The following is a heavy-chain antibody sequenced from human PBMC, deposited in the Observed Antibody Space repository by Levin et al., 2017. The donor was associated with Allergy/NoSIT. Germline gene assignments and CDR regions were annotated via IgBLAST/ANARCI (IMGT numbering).Heavy chain of an antibody. V-gene: IGHV3-43D*03. CDR2: VSWDGGSA. CDR3: AKDKLSHAPSGIDY. CDR1: GFIFDDYA. D-gene: IGHD3-10*01. Sequence: ASVKVSCAASGFIFDDYAMHWVRQAPGKGLEWVSLVSWDGGSAYYADSVKGRFTIPRDNSKNSLYLQMHTLRAEDTALYYCAKDKLSHAPSGIDYWGQGTLVTVSS. J-gene: IGHJ4*02.